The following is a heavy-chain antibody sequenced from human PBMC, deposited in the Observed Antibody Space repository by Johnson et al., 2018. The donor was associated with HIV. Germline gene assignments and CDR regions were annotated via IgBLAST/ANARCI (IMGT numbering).Heavy chain of an antibody. D-gene: IGHD6-6*01. CDR1: GFTFDDYA. V-gene: IGHV3-9*01. Sequence: VQLVESGGGLVQPGRSLRLSCAASGFTFDDYAMHWVRQAPGKGLEWVSGISWNSGSIGYADSVKGRFTISRDNAKNSLYLQMNSLRAEDTALYYCAKVHSISSLNCAFDIWGQVTMVTVSS. J-gene: IGHJ3*02. CDR3: AKVHSISSLNCAFDI. CDR2: ISWNSGSI.